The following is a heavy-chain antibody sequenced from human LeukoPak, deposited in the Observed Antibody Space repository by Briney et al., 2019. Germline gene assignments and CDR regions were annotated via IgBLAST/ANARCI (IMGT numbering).Heavy chain of an antibody. D-gene: IGHD2-15*01. CDR1: GYTLPELS. J-gene: IGHJ4*02. V-gene: IGHV1-24*01. CDR3: AAAPHVLGICRGGYFGD. Sequence: ASVTVPHKVCGYTLPELSLHWVRQAPGKGLEWMGGFDPEDGETIYAQKFQGKVTMTEAIYTDTAYIELSRRRSEDTAVYYCAAAPHVLGICRGGYFGDWGQGTLVTVSS. CDR2: FDPEDGET.